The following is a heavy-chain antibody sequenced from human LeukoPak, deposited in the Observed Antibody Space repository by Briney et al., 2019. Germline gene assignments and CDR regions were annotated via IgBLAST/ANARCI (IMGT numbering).Heavy chain of an antibody. J-gene: IGHJ4*02. CDR3: ARGSGFNSPFDH. CDR2: INYRGST. Sequence: SETLSLTCAVSGGSFSSDYWSWIRQPPGKGLEWIGEINYRGSTIYNPSLETRVTISAGTSKNQFSLKLSSVTAADTAVYYCARGSGFNSPFDHWGQGTLVTASS. CDR1: GGSFSSDY. V-gene: IGHV4-34*01. D-gene: IGHD5-24*01.